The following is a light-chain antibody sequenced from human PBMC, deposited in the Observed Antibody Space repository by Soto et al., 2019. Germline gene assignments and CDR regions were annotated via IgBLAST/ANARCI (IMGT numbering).Light chain of an antibody. CDR1: QSVSSSY. V-gene: IGKV3-20*01. CDR3: QHYGSSPRT. Sequence: EIVLTQSPGTLSLSPGERATLSCRASQSVSSSYLVWHQQKPGQAPRLLIYAASRRATGIPDRFSGSGSGTDFTLTISRLEPEDFALYYCQHYGSSPRTFGQGTKVAIK. J-gene: IGKJ1*01. CDR2: AAS.